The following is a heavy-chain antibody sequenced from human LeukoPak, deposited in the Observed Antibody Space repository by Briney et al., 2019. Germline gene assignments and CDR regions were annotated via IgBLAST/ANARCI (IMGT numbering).Heavy chain of an antibody. D-gene: IGHD6-19*01. CDR2: IYYSGST. J-gene: IGHJ4*02. CDR3: ARLRSPQSLYYFDY. Sequence: PSETLSLTCTVSGGSISSYYWSWIRQPPGKGLEWIGYIYYSGSTNCNPSLKSRVTISVDTSKNQFSLKLSSVTAADTAVYYCARLRSPQSLYYFDYWGQGTLVTVSS. V-gene: IGHV4-59*08. CDR1: GGSISSYY.